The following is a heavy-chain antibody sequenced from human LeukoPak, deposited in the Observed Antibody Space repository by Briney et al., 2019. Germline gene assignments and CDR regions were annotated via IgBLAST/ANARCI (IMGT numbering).Heavy chain of an antibody. D-gene: IGHD2-2*01. Sequence: GGSLRLSCTASGFAFDEHGMSWVRQVPGKGLEWVSGINWSGGSTGYADPLRGRFTISRDNAKNSLYLQMDSLRAEDTALYYCSRAPITSPFYFDYWGQGTLVTVSS. V-gene: IGHV3-20*04. CDR3: SRAPITSPFYFDY. CDR1: GFAFDEHG. J-gene: IGHJ4*02. CDR2: INWSGGST.